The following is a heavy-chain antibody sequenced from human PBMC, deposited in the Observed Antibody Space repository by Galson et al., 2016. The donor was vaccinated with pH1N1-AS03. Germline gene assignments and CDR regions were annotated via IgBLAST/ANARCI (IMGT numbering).Heavy chain of an antibody. J-gene: IGHJ2*01. Sequence: SVKVSCKASGYTFTTYAIHWVRQAPGQRLEWMGWMNTAMGNTKYSQNFQGRVTITRDTSANTAYMELRGLRSEDTAVYFCARDRWTTDWYLDLWGRGTLVTVSS. V-gene: IGHV1-3*04. CDR3: ARDRWTTDWYLDL. CDR2: MNTAMGNT. CDR1: GYTFTTYA. D-gene: IGHD3-16*02.